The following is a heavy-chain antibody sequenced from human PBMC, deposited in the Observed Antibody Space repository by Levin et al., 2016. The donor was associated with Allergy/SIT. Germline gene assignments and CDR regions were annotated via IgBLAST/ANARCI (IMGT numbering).Heavy chain of an antibody. D-gene: IGHD1-26*01. J-gene: IGHJ4*02. Sequence: ESLKISCAASGFTFSRYWMTWVRQAPGKGLEWVANIKQDGSEKYYVDSVKGRFTISRDNAKNSLYLQMNSLRAEDTAVYYCATRATTFDYWGQGTLVTVSS. CDR3: ATRATTFDY. CDR2: IKQDGSEK. V-gene: IGHV3-7*01. CDR1: GFTFSRYW.